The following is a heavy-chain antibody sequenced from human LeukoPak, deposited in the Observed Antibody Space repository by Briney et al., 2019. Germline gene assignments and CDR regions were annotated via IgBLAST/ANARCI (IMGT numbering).Heavy chain of an antibody. D-gene: IGHD5/OR15-5a*01. J-gene: IGHJ6*02. CDR3: ARGPNSVYDYHYGMDV. Sequence: GGSLRLSCAASGFTFSEHYMDWVRQAPGKGLEWVGRSRNKAKRYTTEYAASVKGRFSISRDDLTNSLYLQMNSLKNEDTAVYYCARGPNSVYDYHYGMDVWGQGTTVTVSS. CDR1: GFTFSEHY. CDR2: SRNKAKRYTT. V-gene: IGHV3-72*01.